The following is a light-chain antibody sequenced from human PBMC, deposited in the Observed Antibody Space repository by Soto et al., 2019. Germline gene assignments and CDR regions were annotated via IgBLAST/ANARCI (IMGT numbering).Light chain of an antibody. J-gene: IGKJ5*01. CDR3: QQYNNWPPFT. V-gene: IGKV3-15*01. CDR2: GAS. Sequence: EIVMTQSPATLSVSPGERATLSCRASQSVSSYLAWYQQKPGQAPRLLIYGASTRATGIPARLSGSGSGTEFTLTISSLQDEDVSVYYCQQYNNWPPFTFGQGTRLEIK. CDR1: QSVSSY.